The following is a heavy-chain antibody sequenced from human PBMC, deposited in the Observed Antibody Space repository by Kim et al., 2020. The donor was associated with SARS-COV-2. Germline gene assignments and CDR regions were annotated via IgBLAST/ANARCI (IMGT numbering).Heavy chain of an antibody. CDR2: VWYDGSEK. CDR3: ARDYGFERQYYNYAMDV. Sequence: GGSLRLSCAASGFSFSSYGMHWVRQAPGKGLEWVAVVWYDGSEKYYADSVKGRFTISRDNSKSTLYLQMNSLGAEDTAVYYCARDYGFERQYYNYAMDVWGQGTTVTVSS. D-gene: IGHD3-10*01. V-gene: IGHV3-33*08. J-gene: IGHJ6*02. CDR1: GFSFSSYG.